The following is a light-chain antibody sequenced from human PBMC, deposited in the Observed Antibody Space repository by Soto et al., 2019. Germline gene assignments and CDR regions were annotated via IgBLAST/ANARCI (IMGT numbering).Light chain of an antibody. CDR1: QSVSSSY. CDR2: GAS. Sequence: EIVLTQSPGTLSLSPGERATLSCRASQSVSSSYLAWYQQKPGQAPRPLIYGASSRAIGIPDRFSGSGSGTDFPLPISRLEPEDFAVYYCKQYGSSPGTLAKGTKVKIK. CDR3: KQYGSSPGT. J-gene: IGKJ1*01. V-gene: IGKV3-20*01.